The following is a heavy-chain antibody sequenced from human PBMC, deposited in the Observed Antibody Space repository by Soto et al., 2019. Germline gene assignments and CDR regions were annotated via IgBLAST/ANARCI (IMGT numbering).Heavy chain of an antibody. CDR1: GFSLSTTGVG. V-gene: IGHV2-5*02. CDR2: IYWDDDE. J-gene: IGHJ4*02. CDR3: ARTSVNWGSRGLIDH. Sequence: QITLKESGPTLVKPTQTLTLTCAFSGFSLSTTGVGVGWIRQPPGKALEWLAFIYWDDDERYRPSLKSRLTITTDTSKTQVVLTMANMDPVDTATYYCARTSVNWGSRGLIDHWGQGTLVTVSS. D-gene: IGHD7-27*01.